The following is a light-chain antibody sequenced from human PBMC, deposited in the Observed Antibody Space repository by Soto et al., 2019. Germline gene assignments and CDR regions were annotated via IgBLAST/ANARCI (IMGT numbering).Light chain of an antibody. Sequence: QSVLTQPPSASGTPGQRVTISCSGRSSNIGSNTVNWYQQLPGTAPKLLIYSNNQRPSGVPDRFSGSKSGTSASLAISGLQSEDEADYYCAAWDDSLNGPSFGGGTKVTVL. V-gene: IGLV1-44*01. CDR1: SSNIGSNT. J-gene: IGLJ2*01. CDR3: AAWDDSLNGPS. CDR2: SNN.